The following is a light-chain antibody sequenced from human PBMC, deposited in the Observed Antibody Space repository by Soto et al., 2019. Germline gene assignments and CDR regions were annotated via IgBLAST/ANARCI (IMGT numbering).Light chain of an antibody. Sequence: EVVLTQSPATLSLSPGERATLSCRASQSVSSYLAWYQQKPGQAPRLLIYDASSRAAGIPARFSGSGSGTDFTLTISSLEPEDFAVYYCQQRSSWYTFGQGTMLEIK. J-gene: IGKJ2*01. CDR2: DAS. V-gene: IGKV3-11*01. CDR1: QSVSSY. CDR3: QQRSSWYT.